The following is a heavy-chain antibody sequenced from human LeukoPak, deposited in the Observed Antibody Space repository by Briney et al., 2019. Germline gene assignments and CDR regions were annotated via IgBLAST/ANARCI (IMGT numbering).Heavy chain of an antibody. CDR1: GFTFSSYW. CDR2: IYYSGST. J-gene: IGHJ4*02. CDR3: ARLGSSSFGY. D-gene: IGHD6-6*01. Sequence: MSGGSLRLSCAASGFTFSSYWMSWVRQPPGKGLEWIGSIYYSGSTYYNPSLKSRVTISVDTSKNQFSLKLSSVTAADTAVYYCARLGSSSFGYWGQGTLVTVSS. V-gene: IGHV4-39*01.